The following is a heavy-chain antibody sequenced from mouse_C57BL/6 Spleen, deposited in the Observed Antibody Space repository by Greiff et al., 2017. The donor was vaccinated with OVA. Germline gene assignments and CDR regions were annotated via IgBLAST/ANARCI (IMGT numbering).Heavy chain of an antibody. CDR3: ARGAQATGYAMDY. J-gene: IGHJ4*01. Sequence: QVQLQQSGAELVKPGASVKMSCKASGYTFTSYWITWVKQRPGQGLEWIGDIYPGSGSTNYNEKFKSKATLTVDTSSSTAYMQLSSLTSEDSAVYYCARGAQATGYAMDYWGQGTSVTVSS. D-gene: IGHD3-2*02. CDR2: IYPGSGST. CDR1: GYTFTSYW. V-gene: IGHV1-55*01.